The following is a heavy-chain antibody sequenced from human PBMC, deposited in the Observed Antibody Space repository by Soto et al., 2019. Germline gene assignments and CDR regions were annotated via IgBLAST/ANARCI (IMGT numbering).Heavy chain of an antibody. CDR1: GGSINSGGYS. Sequence: SETLSLTCTVSGGSINSGGYSWTWIRQPPGKGLEWIGFIYHTGTTYYNPSLKSRVTISVDRSKNQFSLKLNSVTAADTAVYYCAGGVNYYDSSGSSWFDPWGQGALVTVS. D-gene: IGHD3-22*01. CDR3: AGGVNYYDSSGSSWFDP. CDR2: IYHTGTT. J-gene: IGHJ5*02. V-gene: IGHV4-30-2*01.